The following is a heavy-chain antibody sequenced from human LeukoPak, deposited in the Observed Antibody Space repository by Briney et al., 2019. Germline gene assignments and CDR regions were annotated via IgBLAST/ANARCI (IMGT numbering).Heavy chain of an antibody. CDR3: ARVGKGGEPVTAFDY. J-gene: IGHJ4*02. Sequence: SETLSLTCTVSGGSISSSSYYWGWIRQPPGKGLEWIGSIYYSGSTYYNPSLKSLVTISVDTSKNQFSLKLSSVTAADTAVYYCARVGKGGEPVTAFDYWGQGTLVTVSS. D-gene: IGHD3-16*01. CDR1: GGSISSSSYY. V-gene: IGHV4-39*07. CDR2: IYYSGST.